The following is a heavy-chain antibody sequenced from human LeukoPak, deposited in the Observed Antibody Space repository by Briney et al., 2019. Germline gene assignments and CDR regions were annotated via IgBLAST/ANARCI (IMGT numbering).Heavy chain of an antibody. CDR3: ARTLGYCSSTSCYLFDY. CDR2: INPNSGGT. J-gene: IGHJ4*02. D-gene: IGHD2-2*01. CDR1: GYTFTGYY. V-gene: IGHV1-2*06. Sequence: ASVKVSCKASGYTFTGYYMHWVRQAPGQGLEWMGRINPNSGGTNYAQKFQGRVTITRDTSISTAYMELSRLRSDDTAVYYCARTLGYCSSTSCYLFDYWGQGTLVTVSS.